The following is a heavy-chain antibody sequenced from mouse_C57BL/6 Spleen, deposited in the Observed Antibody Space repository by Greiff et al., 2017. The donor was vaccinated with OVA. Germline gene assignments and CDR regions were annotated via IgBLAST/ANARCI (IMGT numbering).Heavy chain of an antibody. Sequence: QVQLQQPGAELVRPGSSVKLSCKASGYTFTSYWMHWVKQRPIHGLEWIGNIYPSDSETHYNQKFKDKATMTVDKSSSTAYMQLSSLTSEDSAVYYWAREGNGNLDYWGKGTTLTVSS. V-gene: IGHV1-52*01. CDR2: IYPSDSET. J-gene: IGHJ2*01. CDR1: GYTFTSYW. CDR3: AREGNGNLDY. D-gene: IGHD2-1*01.